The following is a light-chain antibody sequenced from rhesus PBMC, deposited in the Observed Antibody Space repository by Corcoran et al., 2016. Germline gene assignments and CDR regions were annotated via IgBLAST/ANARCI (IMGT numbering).Light chain of an antibody. CDR2: DAS. J-gene: IGKJ3*01. CDR1: QSVTNY. CDR3: QKYSNSPFT. Sequence: QVMLTQSPATLSLSPGERATLSCRASQSVTNYLAWYQQKPGQAPRLLIYDASSRAPGFPDRFRGSGSGTEFTLTISSLEPEDFAVYYCQKYSNSPFTFGPGTKLDIK. V-gene: IGKV3-53*01.